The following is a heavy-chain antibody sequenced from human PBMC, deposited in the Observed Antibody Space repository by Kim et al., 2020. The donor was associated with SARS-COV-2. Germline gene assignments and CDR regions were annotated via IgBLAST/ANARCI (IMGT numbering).Heavy chain of an antibody. V-gene: IGHV3-30*02. J-gene: IGHJ4*02. D-gene: IGHD3-22*01. Sequence: VGGRFTISRDNSKNTLYLQMNSLRTEDTGLYYCVKEAAFTTIVVDYYFDYWGQGTLVTVSS. CDR3: VKEAAFTTIVVDYYFDY.